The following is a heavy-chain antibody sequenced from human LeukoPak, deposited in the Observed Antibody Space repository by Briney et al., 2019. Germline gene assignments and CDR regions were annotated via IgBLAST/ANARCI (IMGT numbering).Heavy chain of an antibody. V-gene: IGHV3-23*01. CDR2: ISGSGGST. CDR1: GFTFSSYA. Sequence: GGSLRLSCAASGFTFSSYAMSWVRQAPGKGLEWVSVISGSGGSTYYADSVKGRFTISRDNSKNTLCLQMNSLRAEDTAVYYCAKDSYSSGWDFDYWGQGTLVTVSS. D-gene: IGHD6-19*01. J-gene: IGHJ4*02. CDR3: AKDSYSSGWDFDY.